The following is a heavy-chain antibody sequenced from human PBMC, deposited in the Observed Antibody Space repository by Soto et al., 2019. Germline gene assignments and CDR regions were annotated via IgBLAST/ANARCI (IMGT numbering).Heavy chain of an antibody. Sequence: PSETLSLTCAVSGGSISSSNWLSWVRQPPGKGLEWIGEIYHSGSTNYNPSLKSRVTISVDKSKNQFSLKLSSVTAADTAVYYCAGAYDFWSGYFIRAFHIWGQGTMVTVSS. J-gene: IGHJ3*02. CDR3: AGAYDFWSGYFIRAFHI. CDR1: GGSISSSNW. D-gene: IGHD3-3*01. V-gene: IGHV4-4*02. CDR2: IYHSGST.